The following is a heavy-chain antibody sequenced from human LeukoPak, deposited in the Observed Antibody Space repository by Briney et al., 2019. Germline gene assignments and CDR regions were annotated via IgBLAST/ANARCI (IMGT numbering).Heavy chain of an antibody. Sequence: ASVKVSCKASGFTFTSSAMQWVRQAPGQGLEWMGRIIPIFGTANYAQKFQGRVTITTDESTSTAYMELSSLRSEDTAVYYCAVEWELLGYYFDYWGQGTLVTVSS. CDR2: IIPIFGTA. V-gene: IGHV1-69*05. CDR3: AVEWELLGYYFDY. CDR1: GFTFTSSA. J-gene: IGHJ4*02. D-gene: IGHD1-26*01.